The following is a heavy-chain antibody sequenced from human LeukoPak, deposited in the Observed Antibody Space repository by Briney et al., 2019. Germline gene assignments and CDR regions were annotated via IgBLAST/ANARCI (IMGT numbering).Heavy chain of an antibody. D-gene: IGHD1-26*01. CDR3: ARSPSGSYPFDY. V-gene: IGHV1-69*13. J-gene: IGHJ4*02. CDR2: IIPIFGTA. Sequence: SVKVSCKASGGTFSSYAISWVRQAPGQGLEWMGGIIPIFGTANYAQKFQGRVTITADESTSTAYMELSSLRSEDTAVYYCARSPSGSYPFDYWGQGTLVTVSS. CDR1: GGTFSSYA.